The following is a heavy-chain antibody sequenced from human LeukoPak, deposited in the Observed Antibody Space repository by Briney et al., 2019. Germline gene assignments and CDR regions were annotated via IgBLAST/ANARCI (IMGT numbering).Heavy chain of an antibody. D-gene: IGHD1-20*01. V-gene: IGHV4-59*01. J-gene: IGHJ3*02. CDR2: IYYSGST. Sequence: SGTLSLTCTVSGGSISSYYWSWVRQPPGKGLEWIGYIYYSGSTNYNPSLKSRVTMSVDTSKNQFSLKLSSVTAADTAVYYCARDRPKWNDAFDIWGQGTMVTVSS. CDR3: ARDRPKWNDAFDI. CDR1: GGSISSYY.